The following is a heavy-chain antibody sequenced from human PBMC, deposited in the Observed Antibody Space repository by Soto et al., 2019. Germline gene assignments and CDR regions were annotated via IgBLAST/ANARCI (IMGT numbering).Heavy chain of an antibody. CDR1: GFTFSSYW. J-gene: IGHJ6*03. Sequence: PGGSLRLSCAASGFTFSSYWMSWVRQAPWKGLEWVANIKQDGSEKYYVDSVKGRFTISRDNAKNSLYLQMNSLRAEDTAVYYCAREEYIVATWGYYYYYYMDVWGKGTTVTVSS. V-gene: IGHV3-7*01. CDR3: AREEYIVATWGYYYYYYMDV. CDR2: IKQDGSEK. D-gene: IGHD5-12*01.